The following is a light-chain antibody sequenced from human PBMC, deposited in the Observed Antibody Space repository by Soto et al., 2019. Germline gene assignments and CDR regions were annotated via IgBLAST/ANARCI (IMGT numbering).Light chain of an antibody. CDR1: SSDVGGYNY. V-gene: IGLV2-14*01. J-gene: IGLJ2*01. CDR3: SSYTSSSTLDVV. Sequence: QSALTQPASVSGSPGQSITISCTGTSSDVGGYNYVSWYQQHPGKAPKLMIYEVSNRPSGVSHRFSGSKSGNTASLTISGLQAEDEADYYCSSYTSSSTLDVVFGGGTKLTVL. CDR2: EVS.